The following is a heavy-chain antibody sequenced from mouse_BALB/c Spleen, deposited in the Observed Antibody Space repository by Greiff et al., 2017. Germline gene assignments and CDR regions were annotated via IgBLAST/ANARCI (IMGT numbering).Heavy chain of an antibody. CDR3: TREGPYYYGSSYAWFAY. D-gene: IGHD1-1*01. J-gene: IGHJ3*01. CDR1: GYTFTSYW. Sequence: EVQLQQSGTVLARPGASVKMSCKASGYTFTSYWMHWVKQRPGQGLEWIGAIYPGNSDTSYNQKFKGKAKLTAVTSTSTAYMELSSLTNEDSAVYYCTREGPYYYGSSYAWFAYWGQGTLVTVSA. CDR2: IYPGNSDT. V-gene: IGHV1-5*01.